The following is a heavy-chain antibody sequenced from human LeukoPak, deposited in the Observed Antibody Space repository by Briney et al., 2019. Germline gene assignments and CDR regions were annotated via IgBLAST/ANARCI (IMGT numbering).Heavy chain of an antibody. J-gene: IGHJ4*02. Sequence: GESLKISCKGSGYSFTSYWIGWVRQMPGKGLEWMGIIYPGDSDTRYSPSFQGQVTISADKSISTAYLQWSSLKASDTAMYYCARSDVRSSSWYDGVFDYWGQGTLVTVSS. CDR2: IYPGDSDT. CDR3: ARSDVRSSSWYDGVFDY. CDR1: GYSFTSYW. D-gene: IGHD6-13*01. V-gene: IGHV5-51*01.